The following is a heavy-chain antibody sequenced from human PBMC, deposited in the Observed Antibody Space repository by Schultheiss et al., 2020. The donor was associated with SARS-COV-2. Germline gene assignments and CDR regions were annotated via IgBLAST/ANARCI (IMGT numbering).Heavy chain of an antibody. Sequence: GGSLRLSCAASGFTFSSYSMNWVRQAPGKGLEWVSSISSSSSYIYYADSVKGRFTIARDNAKNSLYLQMNSLRAEDTAVYYCARVGFWRKARGAAAFDIWGQGTMVTVSS. CDR1: GFTFSSYS. V-gene: IGHV3-21*01. CDR3: ARVGFWRKARGAAAFDI. D-gene: IGHD3-3*01. J-gene: IGHJ3*02. CDR2: ISSSSSYI.